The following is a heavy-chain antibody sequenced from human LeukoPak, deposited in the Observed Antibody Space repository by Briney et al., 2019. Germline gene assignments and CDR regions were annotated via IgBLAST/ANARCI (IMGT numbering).Heavy chain of an antibody. Sequence: GGSLRLSCAASGFTFSSYWMHWVRQAPGKGLVWVSRINNDGSSRSYADSVKGRFTISRDNAKNTLYLQMNSLRAEDTAVYYCARCFSRGGSCLYWGQGTLVTVSS. D-gene: IGHD2-15*01. CDR3: ARCFSRGGSCLY. J-gene: IGHJ4*02. V-gene: IGHV3-74*01. CDR2: INNDGSSR. CDR1: GFTFSSYW.